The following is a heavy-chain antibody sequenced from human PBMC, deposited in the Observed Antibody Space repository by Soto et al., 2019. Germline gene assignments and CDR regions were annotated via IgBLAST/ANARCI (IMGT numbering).Heavy chain of an antibody. J-gene: IGHJ4*02. V-gene: IGHV1-2*04. CDR3: ARGYCSGGSCYSWDTYYFDY. D-gene: IGHD2-15*01. Sequence: ASVKASSKAPGDTNTGYYMHWLRQAPGQGLEWMGWISPNSGGTNYAQKFQGWVTMTRDTSISTAYMELSRLRSDDTAVYYCARGYCSGGSCYSWDTYYFDYWGQGTLVTVSS. CDR1: GDTNTGYY. CDR2: ISPNSGGT.